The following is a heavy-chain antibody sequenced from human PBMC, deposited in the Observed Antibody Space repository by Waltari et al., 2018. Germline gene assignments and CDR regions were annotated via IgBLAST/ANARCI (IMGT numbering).Heavy chain of an antibody. CDR1: GGSISSRSYY. D-gene: IGHD3-22*01. CDR2: IHYSGNT. Sequence: QLQLQESGPGLVKPSETLSLTCTVSGGSISSRSYYWGWIRQPPGKGLERIGSIHYSGNTYYNPSLKSRVSISLDTSKNQFSLRLTSVTAADTAVYYCARVFPRTRLNFYDSSGYYLDSWGQGTLVTVSS. V-gene: IGHV4-39*07. J-gene: IGHJ4*02. CDR3: ARVFPRTRLNFYDSSGYYLDS.